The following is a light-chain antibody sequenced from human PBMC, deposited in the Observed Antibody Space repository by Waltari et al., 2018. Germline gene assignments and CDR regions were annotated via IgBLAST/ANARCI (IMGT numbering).Light chain of an antibody. Sequence: EIVMTQSPATLSVSPGEGVTLSCRASRSVTNMLAWYQQKPGTAPRLLMYDASTRAAGIPARLSGSGSGTEFTLTINSLQPEDFATYYCQQTYSPPRTFGQGTKVEVK. CDR3: QQTYSPPRT. CDR2: DAS. CDR1: RSVTNM. J-gene: IGKJ1*01. V-gene: IGKV3-15*01.